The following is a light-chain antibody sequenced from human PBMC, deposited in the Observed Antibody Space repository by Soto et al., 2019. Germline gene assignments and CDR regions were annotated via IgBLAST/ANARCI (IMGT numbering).Light chain of an antibody. J-gene: IGLJ3*02. V-gene: IGLV2-14*01. Sequence: QSALTQPASVSGSPEQSITISCTGTSSDVGGYNYVSWYQQHPGKAPKLMIYEVSNRPSGASNRFSGSKSGNTASLTISGLQAEDVADYYCSSYTRSSTWVFGGGTKLTVL. CDR1: SSDVGGYNY. CDR3: SSYTRSSTWV. CDR2: EVS.